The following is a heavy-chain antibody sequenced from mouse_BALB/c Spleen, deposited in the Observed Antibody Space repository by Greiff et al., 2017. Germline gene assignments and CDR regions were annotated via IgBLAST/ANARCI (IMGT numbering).Heavy chain of an antibody. Sequence: EVKLMESGGGLVKPGGSLKLSCAASGFTFSSYAMSWVRQSPEKRLEWVAEISSGGSYTYYPDTVTGRFTISRDNAKNTLYLEMSSLRSEDTAMYYCAREGDYDGEYYFDYWGQGTTLTVSS. CDR2: ISSGGSYT. D-gene: IGHD2-4*01. V-gene: IGHV5-9-4*01. CDR1: GFTFSSYA. J-gene: IGHJ2*01. CDR3: AREGDYDGEYYFDY.